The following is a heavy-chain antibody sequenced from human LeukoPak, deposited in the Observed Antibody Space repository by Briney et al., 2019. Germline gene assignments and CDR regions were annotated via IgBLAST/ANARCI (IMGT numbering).Heavy chain of an antibody. Sequence: GGSLRLSCAASGFTFSSYWMSWVRQAPGKGLEWVSAISGSGGSTYYADSVKGRFTISRDNSKNTLYLQINSLRAADTAAYYCAKKGCSSSSCPSSYYYMDVWGKGTTVTVSS. J-gene: IGHJ6*03. CDR1: GFTFSSYW. D-gene: IGHD2-2*01. V-gene: IGHV3-23*01. CDR3: AKKGCSSSSCPSSYYYMDV. CDR2: ISGSGGST.